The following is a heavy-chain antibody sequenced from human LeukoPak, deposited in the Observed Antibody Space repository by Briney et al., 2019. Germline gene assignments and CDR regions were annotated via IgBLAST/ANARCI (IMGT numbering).Heavy chain of an antibody. CDR2: IYSGGST. Sequence: PGGSLRLSCAASGSTVSSYYMSWVRQPPGKGLEWVSIIYSGGSTYYADSVKGRFTISRDNSKNTLYLQMNSLRAEDTAVYYCARAQDTAMVYYFDSWGQGTLVTVSS. CDR3: ARAQDTAMVYYFDS. J-gene: IGHJ4*02. D-gene: IGHD5-18*01. CDR1: GSTVSSYY. V-gene: IGHV3-53*01.